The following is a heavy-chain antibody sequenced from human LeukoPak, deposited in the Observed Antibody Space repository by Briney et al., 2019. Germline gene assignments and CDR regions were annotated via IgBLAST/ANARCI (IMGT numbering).Heavy chain of an antibody. CDR2: ISSSSSYI. CDR3: AIYGSGSYAYYYSYMDV. CDR1: GFTFSSYS. D-gene: IGHD3-10*01. Sequence: GGSLRLSCAASGFTFSSYSMNWVRQAPGKGLEWVSSISSSSSYIYYADSVKGRFTISRDNAKNSLYLQMNSLRAEDTAVYYCAIYGSGSYAYYYSYMDVWGKGTTVTVSS. J-gene: IGHJ6*03. V-gene: IGHV3-21*01.